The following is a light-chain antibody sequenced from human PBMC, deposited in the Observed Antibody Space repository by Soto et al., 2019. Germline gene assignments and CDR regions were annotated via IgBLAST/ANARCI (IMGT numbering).Light chain of an antibody. J-gene: IGKJ1*01. Sequence: EIVLTQSPGTLSLSPGERATVSCRASQTVGSNYLAWYQQRPGQAPRLLIYGASSRATGTPDRFSGSGSGTDFSLTISRLEPEDFATYYCQQYGTYLWTFGQGTKVDIK. V-gene: IGKV3-20*01. CDR2: GAS. CDR3: QQYGTYLWT. CDR1: QTVGSNY.